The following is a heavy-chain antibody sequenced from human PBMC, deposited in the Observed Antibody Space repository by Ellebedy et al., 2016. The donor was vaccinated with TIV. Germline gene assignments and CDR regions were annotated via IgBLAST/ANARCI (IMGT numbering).Heavy chain of an antibody. CDR1: GYTFTKYY. Sequence: ASVKVSCKASGYTFTKYYMHWVRQAPGQGLEWVGIINPSGGSTNYAQRLGGRVTMTRDTSTSTVYMEVSSLRSEDTAVYYCARDGRLRWQQLTSPKPYYFDYWGQGTLVTVSS. CDR2: INPSGGST. J-gene: IGHJ4*02. CDR3: ARDGRLRWQQLTSPKPYYFDY. V-gene: IGHV1-46*04. D-gene: IGHD5-24*01.